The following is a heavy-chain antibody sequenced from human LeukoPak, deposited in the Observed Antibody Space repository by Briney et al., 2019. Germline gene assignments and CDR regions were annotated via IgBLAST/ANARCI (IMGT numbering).Heavy chain of an antibody. CDR3: ARDGGRRGWFDP. Sequence: SETLSLTCTVSGGSLSSYYWTWMRQPPWKGLEWIGYIYDNGSPNYNPSLKSRVTISLDTSKNQFCLMLNSVTLAGPAMYFCARDGGRRGWFDPWGQGTLVTVSS. CDR1: GGSLSSYY. V-gene: IGHV4-59*01. CDR2: IYDNGSP. J-gene: IGHJ5*02.